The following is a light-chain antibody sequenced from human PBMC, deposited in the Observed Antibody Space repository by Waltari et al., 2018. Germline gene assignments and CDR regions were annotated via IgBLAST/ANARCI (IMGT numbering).Light chain of an antibody. Sequence: QSALTQPASVSGSPGQSITISCTGTSSDIGANDYVSWYQQHPGKAPQLIIFDVDKRPSGISIRFSASKSDNTASLTISGRQAEDEADYYCSSYTRSSRLVFGGGTKLVVL. CDR2: DVD. V-gene: IGLV2-14*03. J-gene: IGLJ2*01. CDR3: SSYTRSSRLV. CDR1: SSDIGANDY.